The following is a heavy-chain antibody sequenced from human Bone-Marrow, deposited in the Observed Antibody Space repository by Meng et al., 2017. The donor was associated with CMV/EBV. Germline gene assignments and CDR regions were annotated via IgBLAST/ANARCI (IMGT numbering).Heavy chain of an antibody. Sequence: GESLKISCAASGFTFDDYGMSWVRQAPGKGLEWVSGINWNGGSTGYADSVKGRFTISRDNAKNSLYLQMNSLRAEDTAVYYCARRGAARPYDYWGQGTLVTVSS. CDR1: GFTFDDYG. J-gene: IGHJ4*02. CDR2: INWNGGST. D-gene: IGHD6-6*01. CDR3: ARRGAARPYDY. V-gene: IGHV3-20*04.